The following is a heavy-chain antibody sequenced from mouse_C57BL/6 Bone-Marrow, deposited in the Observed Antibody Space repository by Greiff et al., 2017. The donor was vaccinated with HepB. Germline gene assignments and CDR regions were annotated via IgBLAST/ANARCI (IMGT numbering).Heavy chain of an antibody. Sequence: EVKLVDSGGGLVQPGASLRLSCAASGFTFTDYYMSWVRQPPGKAPEWLALIRNKANGYTTEYTASVKGRFTISRDNSQNILYLQMHTLRAEDSATYYCVKGDYYGSSSLFAYWGQGTLVTVSA. CDR2: IRNKANGYTT. D-gene: IGHD1-1*01. J-gene: IGHJ3*01. CDR3: VKGDYYGSSSLFAY. V-gene: IGHV7-4*01. CDR1: GFTFTDYY.